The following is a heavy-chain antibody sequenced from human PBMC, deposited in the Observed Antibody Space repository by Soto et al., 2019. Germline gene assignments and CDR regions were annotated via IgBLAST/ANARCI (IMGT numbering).Heavy chain of an antibody. CDR3: ARGRIADDAFDI. J-gene: IGHJ3*02. D-gene: IGHD6-13*01. CDR1: GGTFSSYA. V-gene: IGHV1-69*13. CDR2: IIPIFGTA. Sequence: ASVKVSCKASGGTFSSYAISWVRQAPGQGLEWMGGIIPIFGTANYAQKFQGRVTITADESTSTAYMELSSLRSEDTAVYYCARGRIADDAFDIWGQGTMVTVSS.